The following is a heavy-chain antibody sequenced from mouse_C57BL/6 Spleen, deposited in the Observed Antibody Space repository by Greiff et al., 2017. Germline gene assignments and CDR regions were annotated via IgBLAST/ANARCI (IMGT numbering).Heavy chain of an antibody. J-gene: IGHJ2*01. CDR2: IWSDGST. D-gene: IGHD2-3*01. Sequence: VQGVESGPGLVAPSQSLSITCTVSGFSLTSYGVHWVRQPPGKGLEWLVVIWSDGSTTYNSALKSRLSISKDNSKCQVFLKKNSLQTDDTATYYCARQGIYDGYFLDYWGQGTTLTVSS. CDR3: ARQGIYDGYFLDY. CDR1: GFSLTSYG. V-gene: IGHV2-6-1*01.